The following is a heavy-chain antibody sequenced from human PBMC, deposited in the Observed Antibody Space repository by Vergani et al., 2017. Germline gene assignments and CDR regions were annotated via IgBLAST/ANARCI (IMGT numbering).Heavy chain of an antibody. CDR2: ISGSGSCK. Sequence: EVHLLESGGGLIQPGGSLRTSCAASGFTFDNYAMTWVRQARGKGLQWVSGISGSGSCKFYEDSLKGRVTISRDNSKNTLFLEMNSLITEDTATYFCAKGLXITLTAVWGGLDSWCPGTVVLVSS. CDR3: AKGLXITLTAVWGGLDS. J-gene: IGHJ5*01. D-gene: IGHD3-16*01. CDR1: GFTFDNYA. V-gene: IGHV3-23*01.